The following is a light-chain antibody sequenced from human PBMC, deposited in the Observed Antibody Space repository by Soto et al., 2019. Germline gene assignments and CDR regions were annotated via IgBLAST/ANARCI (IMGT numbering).Light chain of an antibody. CDR3: QQRSNWPT. CDR2: AAS. CDR1: QSVSNNY. J-gene: IGKJ5*01. Sequence: EIVLTQSAGTLSLSPGQSATLSSGASQSVSNNYLAWYQQKPGQAPRLLIYAASIRATGIPARFSGSGSGTDFTLTISSLEPEDFAVYFCQQRSNWPTFGQGTRLEIK. V-gene: IGKV3D-20*02.